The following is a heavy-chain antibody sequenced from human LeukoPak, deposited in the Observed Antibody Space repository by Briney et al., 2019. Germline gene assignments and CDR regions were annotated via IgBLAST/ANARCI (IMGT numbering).Heavy chain of an antibody. Sequence: VASVKVSCKASGYTFTNFVIHWVRQAPGQRLEWLGWINPSNDDTKYSQKFQGRVTITRDTSASTAYMWLSSLRSEDTALYYCARDQIGVAAAAYWGQGTLVTVSS. CDR3: ARDQIGVAAAAY. CDR2: INPSNDDT. J-gene: IGHJ4*02. V-gene: IGHV1-3*01. CDR1: GYTFTNFV. D-gene: IGHD6-13*01.